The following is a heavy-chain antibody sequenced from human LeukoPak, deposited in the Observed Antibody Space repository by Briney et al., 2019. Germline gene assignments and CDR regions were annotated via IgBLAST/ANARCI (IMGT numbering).Heavy chain of an antibody. V-gene: IGHV1-18*01. CDR3: ARPNYDYVWGSYRHLSEAFDI. J-gene: IGHJ3*02. Sequence: ASVKVSCKASGYTFTSYGISWVRQAPGQGLVSMGWISAYNGNTNYAQKLQGRVTMTTDTSTSTAYMELRSLRSDDTAVYYCARPNYDYVWGSYRHLSEAFDIWGQGAMVTVSS. CDR1: GYTFTSYG. CDR2: ISAYNGNT. D-gene: IGHD3-16*02.